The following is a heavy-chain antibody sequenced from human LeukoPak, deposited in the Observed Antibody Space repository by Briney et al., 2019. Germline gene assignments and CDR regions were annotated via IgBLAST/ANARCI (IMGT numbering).Heavy chain of an antibody. D-gene: IGHD2-15*01. CDR1: GGSISSSSYY. Sequence: SETLSLTCTVSGGSISSSSYYWGWIRQPPGKGLEWIGSIYYSGSTYYNPSLKSRVTVSVDTSKNQFSLKLSSVTAADTAVYYCARLHCSFGSCYPDYWGQGTLVTVSS. CDR3: ARLHCSFGSCYPDY. J-gene: IGHJ4*02. CDR2: IYYSGST. V-gene: IGHV4-39*01.